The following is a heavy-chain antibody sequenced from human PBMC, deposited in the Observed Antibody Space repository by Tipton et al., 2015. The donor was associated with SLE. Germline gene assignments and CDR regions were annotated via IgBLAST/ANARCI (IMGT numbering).Heavy chain of an antibody. V-gene: IGHV3-23*01. J-gene: IGHJ6*02. CDR2: ISAHGGTST. Sequence: SLRLSCAASGFTFSNYALSWVRQAPGKGLEWVSVISAHGGTSTWYADSVKGRFTIPRDNSKNTLYLQMNSLRADDTAVYYCAKEVLDSSSWAVYYYYGMDVWGQGTTVTVS. CDR3: AKEVLDSSSWAVYYYYGMDV. D-gene: IGHD6-13*01. CDR1: GFTFSNYA.